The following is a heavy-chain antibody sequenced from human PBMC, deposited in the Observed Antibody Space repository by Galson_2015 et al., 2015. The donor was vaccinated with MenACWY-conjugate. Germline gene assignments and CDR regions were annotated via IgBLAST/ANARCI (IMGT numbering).Heavy chain of an antibody. D-gene: IGHD3-3*02. CDR2: ISSSGGST. CDR3: ASRRPFLDS. V-gene: IGHV3-23*01. Sequence: SLRLSCAASGITFSSYAMSWVRQAPGKGLEWVSLISSSGGSTYYPDSVKGRFTFSRDNSKNTLYLQMDSLSSEDTAVYYCASRRPFLDSWGQGTLVTVSS. J-gene: IGHJ4*02. CDR1: GITFSSYA.